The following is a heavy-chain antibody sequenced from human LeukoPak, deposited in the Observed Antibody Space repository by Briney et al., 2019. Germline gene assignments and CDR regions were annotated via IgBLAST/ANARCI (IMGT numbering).Heavy chain of an antibody. V-gene: IGHV3-23*01. CDR3: AGSNTWYLNWFDP. J-gene: IGHJ5*02. CDR1: GFAFDAYG. CDR2: IGGSFSGST. Sequence: PGGSLRLSCAASGFAFDAYGMNWVRQAPGKGLEWVSSIGGSFSGSTYYADSVKGRFSISRDNSKNTLYLQMNSLRAEDTAVYYCAGSNTWYLNWFDPWGQGTLVTVSS. D-gene: IGHD6-13*01.